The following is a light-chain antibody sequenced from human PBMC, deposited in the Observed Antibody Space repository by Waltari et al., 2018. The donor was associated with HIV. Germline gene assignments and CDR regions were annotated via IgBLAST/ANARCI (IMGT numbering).Light chain of an antibody. V-gene: IGKV1-39*01. J-gene: IGKJ4*01. CDR3: QQSYSTPLT. CDR2: AAS. CDR1: QNISSY. Sequence: IQMTQSPSSLSASVGDRVTITCRASQNISSYLNWYQQKSGKAPKLLIYAASNLQSGVPSRVSGSGSGTDFTLTLSGLQPEDFATYYCQQSYSTPLTFGGGTKVEIK.